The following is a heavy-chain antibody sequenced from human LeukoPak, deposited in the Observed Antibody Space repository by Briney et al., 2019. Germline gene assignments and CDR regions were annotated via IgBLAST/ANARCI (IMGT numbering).Heavy chain of an antibody. Sequence: PGGSLRLSCAASGFTFSSYGMHWVRQAPGKGLEWVAVISYDGSNKYYADSVKGRFTISRDNSKNTLYLQMNSLRAEDTAVYYCARDRRVDTMVRGVIITSYGMDVWGQGTTVTVSS. CDR3: ARDRRVDTMVRGVIITSYGMDV. CDR1: GFTFSSYG. J-gene: IGHJ6*02. D-gene: IGHD3-10*01. V-gene: IGHV3-30*03. CDR2: ISYDGSNK.